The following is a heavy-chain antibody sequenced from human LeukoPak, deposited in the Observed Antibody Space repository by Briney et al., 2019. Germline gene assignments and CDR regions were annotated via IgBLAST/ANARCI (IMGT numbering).Heavy chain of an antibody. V-gene: IGHV1-18*01. CDR3: ARERRDDYDWDASHI. CDR1: GYTFTSYD. J-gene: IGHJ3*02. Sequence: VSVKVSCKASGYTFTSYDISWVRQAPGQGLEWMGWVSTYNGNTNYPQKLQGRVTMTTDTSTSTAYMELRSLRSDDTAVYYCARERRDDYDWDASHIWGQGTMVTVSS. D-gene: IGHD5-24*01. CDR2: VSTYNGNT.